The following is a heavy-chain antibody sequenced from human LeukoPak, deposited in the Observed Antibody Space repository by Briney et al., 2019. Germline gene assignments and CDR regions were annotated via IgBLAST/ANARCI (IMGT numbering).Heavy chain of an antibody. D-gene: IGHD3-10*01. J-gene: IGHJ4*02. CDR3: ARTYGPGNLFDY. Sequence: GGSLRLSCAASGFTFSTYAMSWVRQAPGKGLEWVSAIRGSGGSTNYGDSVKGRFTISRDNAKNSLYLQMNSLRAEDTAVYYCARTYGPGNLFDYWGQGTLVTVSS. CDR2: IRGSGGST. CDR1: GFTFSTYA. V-gene: IGHV3-23*01.